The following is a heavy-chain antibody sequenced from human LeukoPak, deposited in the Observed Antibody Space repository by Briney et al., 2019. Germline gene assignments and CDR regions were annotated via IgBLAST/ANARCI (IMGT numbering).Heavy chain of an antibody. Sequence: GESLKISCKGSGYSFTSYWIGWVRQMPGKGLEWMGIIYPGDSDTRYSPSFQGQVTISADKSISTAYLQWSSLKASDTAMYYCARQIGRLRYEISGLIDYWGQGTLVTVSS. J-gene: IGHJ4*02. CDR3: ARQIGRLRYEISGLIDY. V-gene: IGHV5-51*01. D-gene: IGHD3-22*01. CDR1: GYSFTSYW. CDR2: IYPGDSDT.